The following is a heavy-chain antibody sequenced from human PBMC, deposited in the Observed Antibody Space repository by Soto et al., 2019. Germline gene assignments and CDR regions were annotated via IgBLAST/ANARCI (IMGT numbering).Heavy chain of an antibody. CDR3: ARDSMDIVVVPAAIRGGMDV. V-gene: IGHV6-1*01. D-gene: IGHD2-2*02. Sequence: PSQTLSLTCVISGDSVSSNSAAWNWIRQSPSRGLEWLGRTYYRSKWYNDYAVSVKSRITINPDTSKNQFSLQLNSVTPEDTAVYYCARDSMDIVVVPAAIRGGMDVWRQGTTVTVSS. CDR1: GDSVSSNSAA. CDR2: TYYRSKWYN. J-gene: IGHJ6*02.